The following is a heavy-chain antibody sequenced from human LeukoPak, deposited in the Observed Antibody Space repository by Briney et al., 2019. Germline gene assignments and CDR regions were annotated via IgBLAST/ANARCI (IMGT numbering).Heavy chain of an antibody. CDR3: AWTVVPAGPPLS. J-gene: IGHJ4*02. CDR2: INHSGST. V-gene: IGHV4-34*08. Sequence: GSLRLSCAASGFTFSSYWMSWVRQPPGKGLEWIGEINHSGSTNYNPSLKSRVTISVDTSKNQFSLKLSSVTAADTAVYYCAWTVVPAGPPLSWGQGTLVTVSS. D-gene: IGHD2-2*01. CDR1: GFTFSSYW.